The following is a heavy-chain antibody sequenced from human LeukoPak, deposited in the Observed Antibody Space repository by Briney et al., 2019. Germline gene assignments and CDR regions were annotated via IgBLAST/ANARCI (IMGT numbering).Heavy chain of an antibody. CDR2: ISYDESNK. CDR3: ARVRDSSNWYVFDI. CDR1: GFTFSHFP. V-gene: IGHV3-30*04. D-gene: IGHD6-13*01. J-gene: IGHJ3*02. Sequence: PGGSLRLSCAASGFTFSHFPIHWVRQAPGKGLEWVAVISYDESNKYYADSVKGRFTVSRDNSKNTLYLQMNSLRAEDTAVYYCARVRDSSNWYVFDIWGQGTMVTVSS.